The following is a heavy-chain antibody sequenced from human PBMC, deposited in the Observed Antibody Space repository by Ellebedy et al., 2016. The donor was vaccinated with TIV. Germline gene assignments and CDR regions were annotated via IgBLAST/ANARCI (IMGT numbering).Heavy chain of an antibody. J-gene: IGHJ3*02. V-gene: IGHV5-10-1*01. Sequence: GESLKISCKGSGYSSASYWISWVRQMPGQGLEWMGRIDPRDSYTNYRPSLQGHVTISADKSITTAYLEWSGLKASDTAMYYCARQCSTSYSDGAFDIWGQGTMVTVSS. D-gene: IGHD2/OR15-2a*01. CDR2: IDPRDSYT. CDR3: ARQCSTSYSDGAFDI. CDR1: GYSSASYW.